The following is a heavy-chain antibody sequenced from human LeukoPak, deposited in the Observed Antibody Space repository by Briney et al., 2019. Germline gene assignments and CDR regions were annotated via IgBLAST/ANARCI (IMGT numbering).Heavy chain of an antibody. J-gene: IGHJ4*02. Sequence: SETLSLTCTVSGGSISSSSYYWGWIRQPPGKGLEWIGSIYYSGSTYYNPSLKSRVTISVDTSKNQFSLKLSSVTAADTAVYYCARDGGGSFFLWGQGTLVTVSS. CDR3: ARDGGGSFFL. CDR1: GGSISSSSYY. CDR2: IYYSGST. D-gene: IGHD1-26*01. V-gene: IGHV4-39*07.